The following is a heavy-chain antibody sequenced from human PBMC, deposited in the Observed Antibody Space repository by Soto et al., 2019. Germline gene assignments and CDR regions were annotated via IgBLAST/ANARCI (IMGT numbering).Heavy chain of an antibody. V-gene: IGHV4-30-4*01. D-gene: IGHD3-22*01. J-gene: IGHJ3*02. CDR1: GGSISSGDYY. Sequence: PSETLSLTCTVSGGSISSGDYYWSWIRQPPGKGLEWIGYIYYSGSTYYNPSLKSRVTISVDTSKNRFSLKLSSVTAADTAVYYCARDRKYSDNTWAFDIWGQGTMVTVSS. CDR2: IYYSGST. CDR3: ARDRKYSDNTWAFDI.